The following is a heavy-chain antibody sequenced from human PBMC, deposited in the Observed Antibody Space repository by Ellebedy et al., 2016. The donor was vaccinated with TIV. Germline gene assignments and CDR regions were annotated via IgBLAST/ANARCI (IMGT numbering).Heavy chain of an antibody. CDR3: SKGPTSMIMRGWFDP. CDR1: GFTFDDYA. J-gene: IGHJ5*02. CDR2: ISWNSGTI. D-gene: IGHD5-18*01. V-gene: IGHV3-9*01. Sequence: SLKISCAASGFTFDDYAMHWVRQAPGKGLEWVSGISWNSGTIDSADSVKGRFTISRDNAKNCLYLQMHSLRAEDTAWYYCSKGPTSMIMRGWFDPWGQGTLVTVSS.